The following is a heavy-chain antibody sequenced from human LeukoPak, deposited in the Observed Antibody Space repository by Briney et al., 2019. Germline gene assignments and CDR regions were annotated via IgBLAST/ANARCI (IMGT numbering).Heavy chain of an antibody. Sequence: SETLSLTCAVYGGSFSGYYWSWIRQPPGKGLEWIGEINHSGSTNYNPSLKSRVTISVDTSKNQFSLKLSSVTAADTAVYYCARHVVWGSVAGDFDYWGQGTLVTVSS. D-gene: IGHD3-16*01. CDR1: GGSFSGYY. J-gene: IGHJ4*02. V-gene: IGHV4-34*01. CDR2: INHSGST. CDR3: ARHVVWGSVAGDFDY.